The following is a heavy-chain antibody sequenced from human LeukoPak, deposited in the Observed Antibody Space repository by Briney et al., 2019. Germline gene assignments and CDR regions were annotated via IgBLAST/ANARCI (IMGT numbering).Heavy chain of an antibody. CDR2: ISSSSSYI. D-gene: IGHD1-1*01. CDR3: ASGLPLERQDY. Sequence: GGSLRLSCAASGSTFSSYSMNWVRQAPGKGLEWVSSISSSSSYIYYADSVKGRFTISRDNAKNSLYLQMNSLRAEDTAVYYCASGLPLERQDYWGQGTLVTVSS. J-gene: IGHJ4*02. CDR1: GSTFSSYS. V-gene: IGHV3-21*01.